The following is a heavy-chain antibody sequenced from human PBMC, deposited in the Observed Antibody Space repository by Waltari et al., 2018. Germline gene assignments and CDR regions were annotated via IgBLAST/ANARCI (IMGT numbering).Heavy chain of an antibody. CDR2: IFYSGTT. CDR1: GGSFSNYY. V-gene: IGHV4-59*01. Sequence: QVQLQESGPGLVKPSETLSLPCTVSGGSFSNYYWSWILQPPGKGLEWIGYIFYSGTTNFNPSLKSRVTISIDTSKSQFSLNLRSVNAADTAVYYCARGIPGDYFDYWGQGALVTVSS. J-gene: IGHJ4*02. D-gene: IGHD2-2*02. CDR3: ARGIPGDYFDY.